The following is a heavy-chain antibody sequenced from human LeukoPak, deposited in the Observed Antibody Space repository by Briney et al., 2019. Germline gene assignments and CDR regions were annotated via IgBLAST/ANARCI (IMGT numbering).Heavy chain of an antibody. CDR2: INPNSGGT. Sequence: ASVKVSCKASGYTFTGYYMHWVRQAPGQGLEWMGWINPNSGGTNYAQKFQGRVTMTRDTSISTAYMELSRLRSDDTAVYYCARGVVIAPQTFDYWGQGTLVTVSS. V-gene: IGHV1-2*02. CDR3: ARGVVIAPQTFDY. CDR1: GYTFTGYY. J-gene: IGHJ4*02. D-gene: IGHD2-21*01.